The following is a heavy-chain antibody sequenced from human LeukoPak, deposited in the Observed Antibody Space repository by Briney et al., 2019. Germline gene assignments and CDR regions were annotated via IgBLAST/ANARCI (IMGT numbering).Heavy chain of an antibody. Sequence: SETLSLTCTVSGGSISNYYWSWIRQPPGKGLEWIGYIYYSGSTNYNPSLKSRVTISVDTSKNQFSPKLSSVTAADTAVYYCARDGRGLGFYYYYMDAWGKGTTVTVSS. CDR3: ARDGRGLGFYYYYMDA. CDR1: GGSISNYY. J-gene: IGHJ6*03. CDR2: IYYSGST. V-gene: IGHV4-59*12.